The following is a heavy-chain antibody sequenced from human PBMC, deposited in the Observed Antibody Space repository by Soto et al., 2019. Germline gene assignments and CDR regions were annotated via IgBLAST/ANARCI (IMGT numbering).Heavy chain of an antibody. D-gene: IGHD4-17*01. V-gene: IGHV4-38-2*01. CDR3: ASCVSTAYYPPWGLRFFDL. Sequence: SETLSLTCAVSSFSISSGYYWGWVRQPPGRGLEWIGSIYHSGTTNYSPSLKSRVTISIDTSKNQFSLTLRSVTAADAAVYYCASCVSTAYYPPWGLRFFDLWGQGSLVTVSS. J-gene: IGHJ4*02. CDR1: SFSISSGYY. CDR2: IYHSGTT.